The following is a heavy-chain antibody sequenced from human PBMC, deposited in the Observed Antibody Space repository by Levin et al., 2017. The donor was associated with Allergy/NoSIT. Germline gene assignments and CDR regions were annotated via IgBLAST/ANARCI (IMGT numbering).Heavy chain of an antibody. D-gene: IGHD3-3*01. Sequence: SQTLSLTCTVSGGSVSSGSYHWSWIRQPPGKGLEWIGYMSSSGRTSYSPSLKSRVTISADTSKNQFSLKVRSVTAADTAVYYCARVVEVFGVVVSNWFDPWGQGTLVTVSS. V-gene: IGHV4-61*01. CDR3: ARVVEVFGVVVSNWFDP. J-gene: IGHJ5*02. CDR1: GGSVSSGSYH. CDR2: MSSSGRT.